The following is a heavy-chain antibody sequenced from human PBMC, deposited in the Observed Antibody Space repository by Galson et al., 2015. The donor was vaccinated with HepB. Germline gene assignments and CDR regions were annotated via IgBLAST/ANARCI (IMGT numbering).Heavy chain of an antibody. Sequence: SETLSLTCTVSGDSLNTGGYYWGWIRQTPGKGLEWIASIFNSASTYYNPSLKSRVTISVDTSKNQVSLTVKSVSAADTAIYFCARNTSQFCSGNTCPPRHDVFDLWGQGTKVTVSS. CDR2: IFNSAST. V-gene: IGHV4-39*01. J-gene: IGHJ3*01. CDR3: ARNTSQFCSGNTCPPRHDVFDL. CDR1: GDSLNTGGYY. D-gene: IGHD3-3*02.